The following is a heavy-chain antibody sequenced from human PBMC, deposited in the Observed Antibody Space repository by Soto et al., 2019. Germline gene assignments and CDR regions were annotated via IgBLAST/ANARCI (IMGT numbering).Heavy chain of an antibody. Sequence: SETLSLTCTVSGGSISSYYWSWIRQPPGKGLEWIGYIYYSGSTNYNPSLKSRVTISVDTSKNQFSLKLSSVTAEDTAVYYCARDIMGTNYYYYGMDVWGQGTTVTVSS. V-gene: IGHV4-59*01. D-gene: IGHD2-8*01. J-gene: IGHJ6*02. CDR2: IYYSGST. CDR3: ARDIMGTNYYYYGMDV. CDR1: GGSISSYY.